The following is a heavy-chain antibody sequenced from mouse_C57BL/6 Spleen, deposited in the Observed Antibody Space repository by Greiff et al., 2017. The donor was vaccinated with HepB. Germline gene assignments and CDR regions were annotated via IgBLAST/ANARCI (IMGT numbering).Heavy chain of an antibody. D-gene: IGHD1-2*01. CDR1: GYTFTSYW. J-gene: IGHJ2*01. V-gene: IGHV1-52*01. CDR3: ARGKDYYGHFDY. CDR2: IDPSDSET. Sequence: VQLQQSGAELVRPGSSVKLSCKASGYTFTSYWMHWVKQRPIQGLEWIGNIDPSDSETHYTQKFTDKATFTVDKSSSTAYMQLSSLTSEDSAVYDCARGKDYYGHFDYWGQGTTLTVSA.